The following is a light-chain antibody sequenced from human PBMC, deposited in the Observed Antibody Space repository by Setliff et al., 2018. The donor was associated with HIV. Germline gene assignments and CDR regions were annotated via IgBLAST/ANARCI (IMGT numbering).Light chain of an antibody. CDR2: EVS. CDR3: CSFAGDGTYV. CDR1: SSDVGTYNL. Sequence: QSVLTQPASVSESPGQSITISCTGSSSDVGTYNLVSWYQQHPGKAPKLLIHEVSRRPSGISDRFSGSKSGNTASLTISGLQAEDEGDYYCCSFAGDGTYVFLTGTKVTV. V-gene: IGLV2-23*02. J-gene: IGLJ1*01.